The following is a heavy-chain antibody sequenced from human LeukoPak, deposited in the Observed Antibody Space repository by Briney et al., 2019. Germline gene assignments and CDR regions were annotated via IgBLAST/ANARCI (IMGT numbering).Heavy chain of an antibody. Sequence: TSEALSLTCSVSGDSIIGYYWGWIRQPPGKGLEWIGNIYYTGNTYYNSSLKSRVTISLDTSKNQFSLKVISMTAADTAAYYCTKSDGYGLIRICGRGTMVTVSS. CDR3: TKSDGYGLIRI. CDR2: IYYTGNT. J-gene: IGHJ3*02. CDR1: GDSIIGYY. D-gene: IGHD3-10*01. V-gene: IGHV4-39*07.